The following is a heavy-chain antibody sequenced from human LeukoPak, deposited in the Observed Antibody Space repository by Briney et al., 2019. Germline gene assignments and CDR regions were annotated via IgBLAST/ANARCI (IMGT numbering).Heavy chain of an antibody. CDR1: GFSLSTYE. J-gene: IGHJ5*02. V-gene: IGHV3-48*03. D-gene: IGHD5-18*01. CDR3: TRESGIGYFDP. Sequence: GGSLRLSCAASGFSLSTYELNWVRQAPGKGLEWVSKISSSGTSTHYAESVKGRFTISRDNAKNSLYLQMNSLRAEDTAVYYCTRESGIGYFDPWGQGTLVTVSA. CDR2: ISSSGTST.